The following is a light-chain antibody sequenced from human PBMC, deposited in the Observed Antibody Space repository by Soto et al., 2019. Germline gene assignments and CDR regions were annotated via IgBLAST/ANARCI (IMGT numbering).Light chain of an antibody. CDR3: SSFTSAYTFV. J-gene: IGLJ1*01. CDR2: EVS. V-gene: IGLV2-14*01. CDR1: SSDVGGYNY. Sequence: QSALAQPASVSGSPGQSIAISCTGTSSDVGGYNYVSWYQQHPGKAPKLLISEVSIRPSGVSDRFSGSKSGNTASLTISGLQTEDEAEYYCSSFTSAYTFVFGSGTKLTVL.